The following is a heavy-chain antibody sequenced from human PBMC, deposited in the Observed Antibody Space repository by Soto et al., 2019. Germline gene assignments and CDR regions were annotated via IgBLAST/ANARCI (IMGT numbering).Heavy chain of an antibody. J-gene: IGHJ5*02. CDR2: ISGSGRTI. CDR1: GIVFSDY. V-gene: IGHV3-11*01. CDR3: ARLPFPWGWFDP. Sequence: GGSLRLSCAASGIVFSDYMSWVHQAPGKGLEWLSYISGSGRTIYSADSVKGRFTISRDNATNSLYLQMNNVRTEDTAVYYCARLPFPWGWFDPWGQGTLVTVSS. D-gene: IGHD3-16*01.